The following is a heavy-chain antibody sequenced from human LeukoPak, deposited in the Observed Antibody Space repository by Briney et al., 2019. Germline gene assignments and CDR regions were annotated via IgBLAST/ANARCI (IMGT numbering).Heavy chain of an antibody. J-gene: IGHJ4*02. Sequence: PGGSLRLSCAASRFTFSSYAMNWVRQAPGKGLEWVSAISGSGGSIYYTDSVKGRFTISRDNSKNTLFLQMNSLRAEDTAVYYCAKVWGSYSTGYFDYWGQGTVVTVSS. D-gene: IGHD1-26*01. CDR1: RFTFSSYA. V-gene: IGHV3-23*01. CDR3: AKVWGSYSTGYFDY. CDR2: ISGSGGSI.